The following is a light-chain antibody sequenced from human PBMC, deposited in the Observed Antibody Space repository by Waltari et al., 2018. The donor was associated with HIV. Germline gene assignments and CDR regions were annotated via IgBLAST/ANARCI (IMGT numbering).Light chain of an antibody. V-gene: IGLV1-44*01. Sequence: QSVLTQPPSASGTPGQNVTISCSGNTSNIGTNTVNWYQQFPGAPPKLLIYSNNQRPSGVPARFSGSKSGTSASLAISGLQSEDEADYFCAAWDDTLNGLFGGGTKLTVL. J-gene: IGLJ2*01. CDR1: TSNIGTNT. CDR2: SNN. CDR3: AAWDDTLNGL.